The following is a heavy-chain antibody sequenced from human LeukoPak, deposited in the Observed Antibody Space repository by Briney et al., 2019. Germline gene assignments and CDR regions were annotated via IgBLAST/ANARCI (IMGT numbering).Heavy chain of an antibody. CDR2: ISSSSSYI. CDR3: ARDLLYDYGGNFPTPRGFDY. CDR1: GFTFSSYS. J-gene: IGHJ4*02. Sequence: PGGSLRLSCAASGFTFSSYSMNWVRQAPGKGLEWVSSISSSSSYIYYADSVKGRFTISRDNAKNSLYLQMNSLRAEDTAVYYCARDLLYDYGGNFPTPRGFDYWGQGTLVTVSS. D-gene: IGHD4-23*01. V-gene: IGHV3-21*01.